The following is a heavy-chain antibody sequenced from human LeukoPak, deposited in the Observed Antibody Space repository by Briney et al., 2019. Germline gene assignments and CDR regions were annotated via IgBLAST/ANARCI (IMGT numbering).Heavy chain of an antibody. J-gene: IGHJ4*02. CDR2: VYDSGSI. CDR3: TRHGPRRCSGGSCSKGYFDY. Sequence: SETLSLTCTASDDSISRDFWTWIRQPPGKGLEWIGYVYDSGSIKYNPSLRSRVTISVDTSKNQFSLNLSSVTAADTAVYYSTRHGPRRCSGGSCSKGYFDYWGQGTLVTVSS. D-gene: IGHD2-15*01. CDR1: DDSISRDF. V-gene: IGHV4-59*08.